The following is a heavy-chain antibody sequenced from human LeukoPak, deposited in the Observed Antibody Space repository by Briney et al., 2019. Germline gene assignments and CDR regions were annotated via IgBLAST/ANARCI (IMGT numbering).Heavy chain of an antibody. D-gene: IGHD3-16*01. Sequence: SETLSLTCTVSGASISRGCYYWSWIRQHPGKVLEWIGYIYYSGSTYYNPSLKSRVTISVDTSKNQFSLKLSSVTAENTAVYYCARSGDYDYLWGSYLGLFAIWGQGTMVTVSS. V-gene: IGHV4-31*03. CDR3: ARSGDYDYLWGSYLGLFAI. CDR1: GASISRGCYY. CDR2: IYYSGST. J-gene: IGHJ3*02.